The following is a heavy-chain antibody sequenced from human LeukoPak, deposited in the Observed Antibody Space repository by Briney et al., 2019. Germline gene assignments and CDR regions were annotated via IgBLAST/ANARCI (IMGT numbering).Heavy chain of an antibody. CDR2: IYYSGST. J-gene: IGHJ5*02. CDR1: GGSISSSNYY. CDR3: LVADGLSSWFDP. V-gene: IGHV4-39*07. Sequence: SETLSLTCTVSGGSISSSNYYWGWIRQPPGKGLEWIGSIYYSGSTYYNPSLKSRVTISVDTSKNQLSLNLSSVTAADTPVYYCLVADGLSSWFDPWGQGTLVTVSS. D-gene: IGHD2-21*01.